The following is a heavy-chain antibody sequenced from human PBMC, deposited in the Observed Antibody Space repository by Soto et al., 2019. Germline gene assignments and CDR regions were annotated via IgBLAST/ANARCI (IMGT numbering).Heavy chain of an antibody. V-gene: IGHV3-30-3*01. J-gene: IGHJ4*02. CDR1: GFTFSSYA. Sequence: SLRLSCAASGFTFSSYAMHWVRQAPGKGLEWVAVISYDGSNKYYADSVKGRFTISRDNSKNTLYLQMNSLRAEDTAVYYCARPGRHYDFWSGYPYWGQGTLVTVSS. D-gene: IGHD3-3*01. CDR2: ISYDGSNK. CDR3: ARPGRHYDFWSGYPY.